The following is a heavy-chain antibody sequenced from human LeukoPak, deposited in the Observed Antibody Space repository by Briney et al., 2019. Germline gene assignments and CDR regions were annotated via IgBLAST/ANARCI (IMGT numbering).Heavy chain of an antibody. Sequence: GGSLRLSCAASGFTFSSYAMSWVRQAPGKGLEWVSAISGGGGSTYYADSVKGRFTISRDNSKNTLYLQMNSLRAEDTAVYYCAKGFDSSGYTYYYYGMDVWGQGTTVTVSS. J-gene: IGHJ6*02. D-gene: IGHD3-22*01. CDR3: AKGFDSSGYTYYYYGMDV. CDR1: GFTFSSYA. CDR2: ISGGGGST. V-gene: IGHV3-23*01.